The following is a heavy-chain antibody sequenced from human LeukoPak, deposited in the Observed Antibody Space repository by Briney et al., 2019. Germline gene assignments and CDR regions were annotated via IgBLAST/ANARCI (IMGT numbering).Heavy chain of an antibody. J-gene: IGHJ3*02. V-gene: IGHV3-23*01. D-gene: IGHD3-10*01. CDR3: ARRITMVRGDAFDI. CDR1: GFTFSSYA. CDR2: ISGSGGST. Sequence: GGSLRLSCAASGFTFSSYAMSWVRQAPVKGLEWVSGISGSGGSTYYADSVKGRFTISRDNSKNTLYLQMNSLRAEDTAVYYCARRITMVRGDAFDIWGQGTMVTVSS.